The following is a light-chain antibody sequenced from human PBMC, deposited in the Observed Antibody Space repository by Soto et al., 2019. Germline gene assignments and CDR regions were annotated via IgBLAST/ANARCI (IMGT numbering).Light chain of an antibody. Sequence: EIVLTQSPATLSLSPGERATLSCRASQSVSSYLAWYQQKPGQAPRLLIYDASNMATGVPARFSGSGSGTEFTLTISSLQPDDFATYYCQQYNSYLLTFGGGTKVDIK. CDR3: QQYNSYLLT. CDR1: QSVSSY. V-gene: IGKV3-11*01. CDR2: DAS. J-gene: IGKJ4*01.